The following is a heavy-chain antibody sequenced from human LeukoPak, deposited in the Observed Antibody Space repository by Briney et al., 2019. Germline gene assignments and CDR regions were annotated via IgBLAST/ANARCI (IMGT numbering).Heavy chain of an antibody. V-gene: IGHV3-23*01. J-gene: IGHJ6*03. D-gene: IGHD3-10*01. Sequence: PGGTLRLSCAASGFTFSSYGMSWVRQAPGKGLEWVSAITGSGGRTYYADSVKGRFTISRDNSRDRLYLEANSLRAEDTAVYYCAKDGVWIGEKKANMDIWGKGTTV. CDR1: GFTFSSYG. CDR3: AKDGVWIGEKKANMDI. CDR2: ITGSGGRT.